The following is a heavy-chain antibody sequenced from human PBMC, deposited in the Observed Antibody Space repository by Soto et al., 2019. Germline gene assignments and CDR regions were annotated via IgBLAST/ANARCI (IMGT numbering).Heavy chain of an antibody. CDR3: ARDTFPHVDIVATTDAFDI. Sequence: PGGSLRLSCAASGFTFSSYAMHWVRQAPGKGLEWVAVISYDGSNKYYADSVKSRFTISRDNSKNTLYLQMNSLRAEDTAVYYCARDTFPHVDIVATTDAFDIWGQGTMVTVSS. CDR2: ISYDGSNK. CDR1: GFTFSSYA. V-gene: IGHV3-30-3*01. D-gene: IGHD5-12*01. J-gene: IGHJ3*02.